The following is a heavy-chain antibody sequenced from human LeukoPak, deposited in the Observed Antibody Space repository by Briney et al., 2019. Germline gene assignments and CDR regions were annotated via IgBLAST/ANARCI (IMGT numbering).Heavy chain of an antibody. CDR2: IWYDGSNK. Sequence: PGGSLRLSCAASGFTFSSYGMHWVRQAPGKGLEWVAVIWYDGSNKYYADSVKGRFTISRDNSKNTLYLQMNSLRAEDTAVYHCAKGGEQWLVLDYWGQGTLVTVSS. CDR1: GFTFSSYG. CDR3: AKGGEQWLVLDY. J-gene: IGHJ4*02. D-gene: IGHD6-19*01. V-gene: IGHV3-30*02.